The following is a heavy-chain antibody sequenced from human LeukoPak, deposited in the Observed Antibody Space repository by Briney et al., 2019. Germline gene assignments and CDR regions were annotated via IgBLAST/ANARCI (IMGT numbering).Heavy chain of an antibody. CDR3: ARARDSSSWYWFDP. CDR2: INPNSGGT. Sequence: ASVKVSCKASGYTFTGYYMHWVRQAPGQGLEWMGWINPNSGGTNYAQKFQGRVTMTRDTSISTAYMELSRLRSDDTAVYYCARARDSSSWYWFDPWGQRTLVTVSS. J-gene: IGHJ5*02. V-gene: IGHV1-2*02. D-gene: IGHD6-13*01. CDR1: GYTFTGYY.